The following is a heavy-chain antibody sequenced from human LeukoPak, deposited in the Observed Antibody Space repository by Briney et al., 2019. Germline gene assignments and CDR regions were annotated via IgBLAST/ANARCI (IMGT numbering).Heavy chain of an antibody. CDR3: ARETAMVPDH. CDR2: IWYDGSNK. CDR1: GXTFRSYG. Sequence: GGSLRLSCAASGXTFRSYGVHWVRQAPGKGLEWVAVIWYDGSNKHYADSVKGRFTISRDNSKNTLYLQMNSLRAEDTAVYYCARETAMVPDHWGQGTLVTVSS. D-gene: IGHD5-18*01. V-gene: IGHV3-33*01. J-gene: IGHJ5*02.